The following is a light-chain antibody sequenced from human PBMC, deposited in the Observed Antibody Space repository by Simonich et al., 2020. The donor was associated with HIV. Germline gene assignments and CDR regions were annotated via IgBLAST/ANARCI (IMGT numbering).Light chain of an antibody. CDR1: QSVSSN. V-gene: IGKV3-15*01. CDR2: DAS. J-gene: IGKJ1*01. Sequence: EIVLTQSPGTLSLSPGERATLSCRASQSVSSNLAGYQQKPGQAPTLLIYDASTRATGIPARFSGSGSGTEFTLTINRMQSEDFAVYYCQQYNNWPRTFGLGTKVEMK. CDR3: QQYNNWPRT.